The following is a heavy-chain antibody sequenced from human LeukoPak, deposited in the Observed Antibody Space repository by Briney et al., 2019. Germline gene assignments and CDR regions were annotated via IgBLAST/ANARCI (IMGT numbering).Heavy chain of an antibody. V-gene: IGHV1-2*02. J-gene: IGHJ1*01. Sequence: SVKDSCKATGYNFVGYYLHWLGPAPGQGLEWMAWIDPYTGNAHYAQKFQGRITVTRDTSLSTTYMELNWLTSDDTALYYCAREYSASEHWGQGTLVTVSS. D-gene: IGHD5-12*01. CDR3: AREYSASEH. CDR1: GYNFVGYY. CDR2: IDPYTGNA.